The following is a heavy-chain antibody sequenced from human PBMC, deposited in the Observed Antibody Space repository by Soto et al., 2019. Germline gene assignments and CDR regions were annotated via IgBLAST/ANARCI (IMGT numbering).Heavy chain of an antibody. D-gene: IGHD6-13*01. CDR2: IWYDGSNK. CDR1: GVTFSSYG. J-gene: IGHJ6*02. CDR3: ARDGDRYSSSWYQYYYYYYGMDV. Sequence: AGGSLRLSCAASGVTFSSYGMHGVRKAPGKGLEWVAVIWYDGSNKYCADSVKGRFTISRDNSKNTLYLQMNSLRAEDTAVYYCARDGDRYSSSWYQYYYYYYGMDVWGQGATVTVSS. V-gene: IGHV3-33*01.